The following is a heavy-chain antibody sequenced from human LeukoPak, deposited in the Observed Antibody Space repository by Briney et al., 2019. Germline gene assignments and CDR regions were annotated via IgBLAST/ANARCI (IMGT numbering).Heavy chain of an antibody. CDR1: GFTFSSYA. D-gene: IGHD3-22*01. CDR2: ISYDGTNK. CDR3: ARVYDSRGYYYGNGFDY. Sequence: GGSLRLSCAASGFTFSSYAMHWVRQAPGKGLEWVAVISYDGTNKYYADSVKGRFTISRDNTKNTLYLQMNSLRAEDTAVYYCARVYDSRGYYYGNGFDYWGQGTLVTVYS. V-gene: IGHV3-30-3*01. J-gene: IGHJ4*02.